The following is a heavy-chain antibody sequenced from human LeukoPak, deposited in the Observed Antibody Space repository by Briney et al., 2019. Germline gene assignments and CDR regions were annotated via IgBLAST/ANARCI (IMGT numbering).Heavy chain of an antibody. CDR1: GYTFTCYY. Sequence: ASVKVSCKASGYTFTCYYMHWVRQAPGQGLEWMGWINPNSGGTNYAQKFQGRVTMTRDTSISTAYMELSRLRSDDTAVYYCAREEEMATTFDYWGQGTLVTVSS. CDR2: INPNSGGT. V-gene: IGHV1-2*02. CDR3: AREEEMATTFDY. J-gene: IGHJ4*02. D-gene: IGHD5-24*01.